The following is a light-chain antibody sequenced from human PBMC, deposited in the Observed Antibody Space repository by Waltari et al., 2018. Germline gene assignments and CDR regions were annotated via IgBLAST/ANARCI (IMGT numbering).Light chain of an antibody. V-gene: IGKV3-15*01. CDR3: QQYNDWPPSYT. Sequence: EILMTQSPVTLSVSPGERVTLSCRASQSVRSNVAWYQQKPGQAPRLLIYGTPTRATGIPARFSGSGSGTEFILTITRVQSGDFAVYYCQQYNDWPPSYTFGQGTRLEIK. J-gene: IGKJ2*01. CDR1: QSVRSN. CDR2: GTP.